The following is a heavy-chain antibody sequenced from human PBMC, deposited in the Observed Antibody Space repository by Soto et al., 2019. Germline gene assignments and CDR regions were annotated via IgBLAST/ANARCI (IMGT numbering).Heavy chain of an antibody. V-gene: IGHV3-30*03. J-gene: IGHJ4*02. D-gene: IGHD3-10*01. Sequence: QMQLVESGGGVVQPGRSLRVSCATSGFAFSYYGIHWVRQAPDKGLEWVADISHDGKDKWYADSVKGRFTISRDNSENTLYLQMNGLRSEDTAVYFCASGEGRNGHDTRFDYWGQGTLVTVSS. CDR1: GFAFSYYG. CDR3: ASGEGRNGHDTRFDY. CDR2: ISHDGKDK.